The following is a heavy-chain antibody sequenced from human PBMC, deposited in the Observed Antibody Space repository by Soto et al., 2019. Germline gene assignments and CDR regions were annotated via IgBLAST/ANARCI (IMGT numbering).Heavy chain of an antibody. D-gene: IGHD3-10*01. Sequence: GESLKISCKGSGYSFTSYWISWVRQMPGKGLEWMGRIDPSDSYTNYSPSFQGHVTISADKSISSAYLQWSSLKASDTAMYYCATARYGSGSYYNPSAYYYYGMDVWGQGTTVTVSS. CDR2: IDPSDSYT. V-gene: IGHV5-10-1*01. J-gene: IGHJ6*02. CDR1: GYSFTSYW. CDR3: ATARYGSGSYYNPSAYYYYGMDV.